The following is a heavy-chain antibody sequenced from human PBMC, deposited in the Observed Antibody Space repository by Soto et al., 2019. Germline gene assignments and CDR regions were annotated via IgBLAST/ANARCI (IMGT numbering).Heavy chain of an antibody. V-gene: IGHV3-48*02. D-gene: IGHD3-10*01. Sequence: RRLSCAASGFTFSSYSLTWVRQAPGKGLEWISTIRGSSGTIYYADSVKGRFTISRDNAKNSLYLHMNSLRDEDTAVYYCARDAGTGYYYGMDVWGQGTTVTVSS. CDR1: GFTFSSYS. CDR3: ARDAGTGYYYGMDV. CDR2: IRGSSGTI. J-gene: IGHJ6*02.